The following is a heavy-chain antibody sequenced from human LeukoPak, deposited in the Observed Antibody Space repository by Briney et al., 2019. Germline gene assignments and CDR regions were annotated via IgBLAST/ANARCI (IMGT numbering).Heavy chain of an antibody. V-gene: IGHV3-48*04. CDR1: GFTFSSYS. D-gene: IGHD3-3*01. J-gene: IGHJ4*02. Sequence: GGSLRLSCAASGFTFSSYSMNWVRQAPGKGLEWVSYISSSSSTIYYADSVKGRFTISRDNAKNSLYLQTNSLRAEDTAVYYCAKRQNLYDFWSGSSDYWGQGTLVTVSS. CDR3: AKRQNLYDFWSGSSDY. CDR2: ISSSSSTI.